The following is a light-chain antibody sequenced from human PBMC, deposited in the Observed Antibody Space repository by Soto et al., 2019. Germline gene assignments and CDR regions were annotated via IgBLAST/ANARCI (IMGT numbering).Light chain of an antibody. Sequence: ETVLTQSPGTLSLSPAEIATLSCRASQTIRSNYLAWYRQTPGQAPRLLIYGASNRATGIADRFSGSGSGTDFTLIISRLEPEDFALYYCQQYGSSPWTFGQGTKVEIK. CDR2: GAS. CDR3: QQYGSSPWT. J-gene: IGKJ1*01. V-gene: IGKV3-20*01. CDR1: QTIRSNY.